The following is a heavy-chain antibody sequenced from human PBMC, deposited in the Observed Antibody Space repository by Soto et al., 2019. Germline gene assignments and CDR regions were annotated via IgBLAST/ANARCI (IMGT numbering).Heavy chain of an antibody. CDR1: GGSISSGDYY. Sequence: QVQLQESGPGLVKPSQTLSLTCTVSGGSISSGDYYWSWIRQHPGKGLEWIGYIYYSGSTYYNPALKSRVTXSXDXXKNQFSLKLSSVPAADTAVYYCARWWSGSRQGFDPWGQGTLVTVSS. CDR2: IYYSGST. V-gene: IGHV4-31*03. CDR3: ARWWSGSRQGFDP. D-gene: IGHD3-3*01. J-gene: IGHJ5*02.